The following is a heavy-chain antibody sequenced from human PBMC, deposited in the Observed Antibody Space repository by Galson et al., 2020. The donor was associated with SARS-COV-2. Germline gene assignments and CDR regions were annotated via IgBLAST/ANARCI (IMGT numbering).Heavy chain of an antibody. D-gene: IGHD6-19*01. Sequence: SETLSLTCTVSGGSIRSSNYYWGQHRPPHGQGLEWIGTVLNSGTTHYSPYLQSRVTISVATSKNQFSLNLNSVTAADTAMYYCARDATSNVWYNCFDPWGQGTLFTVAS. CDR2: VLNSGTT. J-gene: IGHJ5*02. CDR3: ARDATSNVWYNCFDP. CDR1: GGSIRSSNYY. V-gene: IGHV4-39*07.